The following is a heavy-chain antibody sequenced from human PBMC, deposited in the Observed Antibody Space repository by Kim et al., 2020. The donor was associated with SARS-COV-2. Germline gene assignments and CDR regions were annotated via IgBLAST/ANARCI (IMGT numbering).Heavy chain of an antibody. Sequence: GGSLRLSCAASGFTFNTYGMHGVRQAPGKGLEWVAVISYDGSNKYYADSVKGRFTISRDNSKNTLYLQMNSLRIEDTAVYYCAKSFSGSYFGYDYWGQGTLLSVSS. CDR2: ISYDGSNK. V-gene: IGHV3-30*18. J-gene: IGHJ4*02. CDR3: AKSFSGSYFGYDY. CDR1: GFTFNTYG. D-gene: IGHD1-26*01.